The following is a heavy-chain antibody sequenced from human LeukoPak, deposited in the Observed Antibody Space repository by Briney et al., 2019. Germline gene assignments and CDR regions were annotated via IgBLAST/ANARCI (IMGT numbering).Heavy chain of an antibody. CDR2: IYPGDSDT. Sequence: GESLKISCKGSGYSFTSYWIGWVRQMPGKGLEWMGIIYPGDSDTRYSPSFQGQVTISADKSISTAYLQWSSLKASDTAMHYCARQARSSSWFIDWFDPWGQGTLVTVSS. CDR3: ARQARSSSWFIDWFDP. D-gene: IGHD6-13*01. J-gene: IGHJ5*02. V-gene: IGHV5-51*01. CDR1: GYSFTSYW.